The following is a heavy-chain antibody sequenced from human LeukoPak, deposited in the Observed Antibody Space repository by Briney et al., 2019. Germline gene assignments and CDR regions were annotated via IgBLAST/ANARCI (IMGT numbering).Heavy chain of an antibody. J-gene: IGHJ5*02. CDR3: ARDRLALWFGEPPPMGWFDP. D-gene: IGHD3-10*01. CDR1: GGSISSYY. CDR2: IYYSGST. V-gene: IGHV4-59*01. Sequence: SDTLSLTCTVSGGSISSYYWSWIRRPPGKRLEGIGYIYYSGSTNYNPSLKSRVTISVDTSKNQFSLKLSSVTAADTAVYYCARDRLALWFGEPPPMGWFDPWGQGTLVTVSS.